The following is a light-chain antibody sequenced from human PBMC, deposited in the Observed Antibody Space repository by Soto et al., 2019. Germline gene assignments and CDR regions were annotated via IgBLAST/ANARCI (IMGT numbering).Light chain of an antibody. Sequence: QSALTQPPSASGTPGQRVAFSCSGSSSNIGANTVNWYQQLPGAAPKLLIYSHSQRPSGVPDRFSCSKSGTSASLAISGLQSDDEADYYCAAWDDSLNGYVFGTGTKVTVL. CDR3: AAWDDSLNGYV. J-gene: IGLJ1*01. V-gene: IGLV1-44*01. CDR2: SHS. CDR1: SSNIGANT.